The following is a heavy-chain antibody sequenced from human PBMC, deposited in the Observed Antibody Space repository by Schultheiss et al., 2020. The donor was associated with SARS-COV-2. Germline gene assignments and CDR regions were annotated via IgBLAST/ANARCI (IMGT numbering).Heavy chain of an antibody. Sequence: GGSLRLSCAASGFTFSSYAMHWVRQAPGKGLEWVAVISYDGSNKYYADSVKGRFTISRDNAKNSLYLQMDSLRVEDTAVYYCARRYCGADCYLFDYWGQGTLVTVSS. J-gene: IGHJ4*02. CDR3: ARRYCGADCYLFDY. V-gene: IGHV3-30-3*01. CDR2: ISYDGSNK. D-gene: IGHD2-21*02. CDR1: GFTFSSYA.